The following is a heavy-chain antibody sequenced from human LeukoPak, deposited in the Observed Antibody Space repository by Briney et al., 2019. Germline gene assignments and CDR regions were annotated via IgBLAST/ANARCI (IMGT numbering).Heavy chain of an antibody. Sequence: ASVKVSCKASGGTFSSYAISWVRQAPGQGLEWMGGIIPIFGTANYAQKFQGRVTITADESTSTAYMELSSLRSEDTAVYYCARGNLWGDYYDSSGVEGYYYYYYYMDVWGKGTTVTISS. J-gene: IGHJ6*03. CDR1: GGTFSSYA. D-gene: IGHD3-22*01. V-gene: IGHV1-69*13. CDR3: ARGNLWGDYYDSSGVEGYYYYYYYMDV. CDR2: IIPIFGTA.